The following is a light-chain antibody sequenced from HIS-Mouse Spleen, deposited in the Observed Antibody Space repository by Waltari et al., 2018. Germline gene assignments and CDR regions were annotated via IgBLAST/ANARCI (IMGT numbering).Light chain of an antibody. V-gene: IGLV3-10*01. Sequence: SYELTQPPSVSVSPGQTARITCSGDALPKKYAYWSQQKSGQAPGLVLYEDSKRPSGIPERFSGSSSGTMATLTISGAQVEDEADYYCYSTDSSGNHRVFGGGTKLTVL. CDR1: ALPKKY. CDR3: YSTDSSGNHRV. J-gene: IGLJ2*01. CDR2: EDS.